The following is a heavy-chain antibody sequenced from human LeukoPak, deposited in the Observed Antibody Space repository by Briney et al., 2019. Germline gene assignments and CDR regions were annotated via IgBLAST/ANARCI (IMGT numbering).Heavy chain of an antibody. CDR1: GFTFSSYA. CDR2: ISGSGGST. D-gene: IGHD6-19*01. CDR3: AKEGSGWLKYYFDY. V-gene: IGHV3-23*01. J-gene: IGHJ4*02. Sequence: PVGSLRLSCAASGFTFSSYAMSWVRQAPRKGLEWVSAISGSGGSTYYADSVKGRFTISRDNSKNTLYLQMNSLRAEDTAVYYCAKEGSGWLKYYFDYWGQGTLVTVSS.